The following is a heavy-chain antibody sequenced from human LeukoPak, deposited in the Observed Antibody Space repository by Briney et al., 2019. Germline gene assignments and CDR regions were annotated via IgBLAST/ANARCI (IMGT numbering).Heavy chain of an antibody. J-gene: IGHJ4*02. V-gene: IGHV4-4*07. CDR1: GGSISSYY. CDR2: IYTSGST. D-gene: IGHD3-22*01. CDR3: ARERPYDSSGEFDY. Sequence: SETLSLTCTVSGGSISSYYWSWIRQPAGKGLEWIGRIYTSGSTNYNPSLKSRVTMSVDTSKNQFSLELSSVTAADTAVYYCARERPYDSSGEFDYWGQGTLVTVSS.